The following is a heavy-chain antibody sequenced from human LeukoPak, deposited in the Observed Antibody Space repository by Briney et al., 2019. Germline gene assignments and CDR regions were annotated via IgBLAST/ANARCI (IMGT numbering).Heavy chain of an antibody. CDR3: VKDDGRVKGHIDY. CDR2: IWYDGSKK. CDR1: GFTFTNYG. J-gene: IGHJ4*02. V-gene: IGHV3-33*06. Sequence: GGSLRLSCAASGFTFTNYGMHWVRQAPGKELEWVAVIWYDGSKKYYADSVKGRFTISRDNSKNTVYMQMNSMRVEDTAVYYCVKDDGRVKGHIDYWGQGTPVTVS. D-gene: IGHD5-24*01.